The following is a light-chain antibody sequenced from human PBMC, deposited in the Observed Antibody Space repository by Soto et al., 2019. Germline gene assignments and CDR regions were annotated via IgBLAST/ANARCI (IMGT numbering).Light chain of an antibody. CDR2: DAS. CDR3: QQYGDRPRT. J-gene: IGKJ1*01. V-gene: IGKV3-15*01. Sequence: EVVLTQSPATLSVSPGDRAPLSCRASQYIGSAVAWYHQRSGQAPRLLIFDASIRVPTTPARFSGSVSGTEFTLTISSLESEDFAVYFCQQYGDRPRTFGQGTRWIS. CDR1: QYIGSA.